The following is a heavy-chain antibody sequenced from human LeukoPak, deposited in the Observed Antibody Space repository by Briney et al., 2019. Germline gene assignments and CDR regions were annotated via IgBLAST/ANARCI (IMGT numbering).Heavy chain of an antibody. CDR3: ARDMVVIARAGYDAFDI. D-gene: IGHD2-21*01. CDR2: IIPIFGTA. J-gene: IGHJ3*02. CDR1: GGTFSSYA. V-gene: IGHV1-69*05. Sequence: GASVKVSCKASGGTFSSYAISWVRQAPGQGLEWMGGIIPIFGTANYAQKFQGRVTITTDESTSTAYMELSSLRSEDTAVYYCARDMVVIARAGYDAFDIWGQGTMVTVSS.